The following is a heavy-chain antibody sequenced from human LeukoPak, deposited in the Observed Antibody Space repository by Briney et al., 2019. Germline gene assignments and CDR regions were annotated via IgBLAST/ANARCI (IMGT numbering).Heavy chain of an antibody. CDR1: GFTFSSYT. D-gene: IGHD3-22*01. CDR2: ISTSGSYL. CDR3: ARDGGAYDSSGYYVYFDY. V-gene: IGHV3-21*01. J-gene: IGHJ4*02. Sequence: GGSLRLSCAASGFTFSSYTINWVRQAPGKGLEWVSSISTSGSYLYYADSVKGRFTISRDNAKSSLYLQMHSLRAEDTAVYYCARDGGAYDSSGYYVYFDYWGQGTLVTVSS.